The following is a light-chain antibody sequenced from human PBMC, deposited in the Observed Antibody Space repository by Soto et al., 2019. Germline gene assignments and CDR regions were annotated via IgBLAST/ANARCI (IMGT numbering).Light chain of an antibody. Sequence: DIQMTQSPSSLSGSVGDRVTITCRASQTISSWLAWYQQKPGKDPKLLIYKASTLKSGVPSRFSGSGSGTDFTLTISSLHPDDFATYYCQHYNSYSEAFGQGTKVDIK. CDR1: QTISSW. CDR3: QHYNSYSEA. CDR2: KAS. J-gene: IGKJ1*01. V-gene: IGKV1-5*03.